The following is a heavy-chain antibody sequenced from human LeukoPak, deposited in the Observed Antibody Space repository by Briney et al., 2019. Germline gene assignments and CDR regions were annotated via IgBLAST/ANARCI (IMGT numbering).Heavy chain of an antibody. CDR3: ASSYPSAAVPPSRYYYYYYGMDV. CDR1: GGSVSSGSYY. J-gene: IGHJ6*02. Sequence: KASETLSLTCTVSGGSVSSGSYYWSWIRQPPGKGLEWIGYIYYSGSTNYNPSLKSRVTISVDTSKNQFSLKLSSVTAADTAVYYCASSYPSAAVPPSRYYYYYYGMDVWGQGTTVTVSS. V-gene: IGHV4-61*01. CDR2: IYYSGST. D-gene: IGHD6-13*01.